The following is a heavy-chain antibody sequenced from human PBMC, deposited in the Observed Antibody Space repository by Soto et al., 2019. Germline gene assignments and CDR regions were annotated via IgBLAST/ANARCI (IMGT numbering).Heavy chain of an antibody. D-gene: IGHD3-22*01. CDR3: AKGYAVVIPSHPDY. CDR1: GFTFSSYG. CDR2: ISYDGSNK. J-gene: IGHJ4*02. Sequence: QVQLVEPGGGVAQPGRSLRLSCAASGFTFSSYGMHWVRQAPGKGLEWVAVISYDGSNKYYADSVKGRFTISRDNSKNTLYLQMNSLRADDTAVYYCAKGYAVVIPSHPDYWGQGTLVTVSS. V-gene: IGHV3-30*18.